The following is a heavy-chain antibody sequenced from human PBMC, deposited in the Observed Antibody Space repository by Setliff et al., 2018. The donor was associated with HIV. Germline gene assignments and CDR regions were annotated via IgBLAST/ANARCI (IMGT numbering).Heavy chain of an antibody. J-gene: IGHJ4*02. CDR3: ARANYYGSGSYVYYFDY. CDR1: GFTFSSYW. D-gene: IGHD3-10*01. CDR2: INSDGSST. Sequence: PGESLRLSCAASGFTFSSYWMHWVRQVPGKGLVWVSRINSDGSSTNYADSVKGRFTISRDSAKNTLYLQMNSLRAEDTAVYYCARANYYGSGSYVYYFDYWGQGTLVTVSS. V-gene: IGHV3-74*01.